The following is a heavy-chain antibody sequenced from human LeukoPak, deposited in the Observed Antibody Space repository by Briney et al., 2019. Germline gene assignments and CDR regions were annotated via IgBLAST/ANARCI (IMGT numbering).Heavy chain of an antibody. V-gene: IGHV3-7*04. J-gene: IGHJ4*02. CDR3: ARENFEY. CDR1: GFTFSTYW. CDR2: IQPDGSEK. Sequence: AGGSLRLSCAASGFTFSTYWMHWVRQAPGKGLEWVANIQPDGSEKYYVDSVKGRFTISRDNAKNSLYLQMNNLRADDTAVYYCARENFEYWAQGTLVTVSS.